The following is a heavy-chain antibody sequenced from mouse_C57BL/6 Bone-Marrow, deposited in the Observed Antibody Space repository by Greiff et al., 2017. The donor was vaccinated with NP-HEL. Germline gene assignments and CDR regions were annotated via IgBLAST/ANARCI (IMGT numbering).Heavy chain of an antibody. V-gene: IGHV1-15*01. D-gene: IGHD1-1*01. Sequence: VQLQQSGAELVRPGASVTLSCKASGYTFTDYEMHWVKQTPVHGLEWIGAIDPETGGTAYNQKFKGKAILTADKSSSTAYMELRSLTSEDSAVYYCTRSPTVDAMDYWGQGTSVTVSS. CDR3: TRSPTVDAMDY. J-gene: IGHJ4*01. CDR1: GYTFTDYE. CDR2: IDPETGGT.